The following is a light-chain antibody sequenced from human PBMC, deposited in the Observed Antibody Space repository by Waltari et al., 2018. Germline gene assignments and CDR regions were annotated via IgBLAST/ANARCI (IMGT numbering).Light chain of an antibody. CDR2: DVN. J-gene: IGLJ2*01. V-gene: IGLV2-14*03. CDR1: SSAVGGDDS. Sequence: QSALSQPASVSGSPGQSITIPCPGSSSAVGGDDSVSWYQDHPGQAPKVIIYDVNNRPSGVSDRFSGSKSGNTASLTISGLQAEDEANYYCCSQSSYNGVIFGGGTKLTVL. CDR3: CSQSSYNGVI.